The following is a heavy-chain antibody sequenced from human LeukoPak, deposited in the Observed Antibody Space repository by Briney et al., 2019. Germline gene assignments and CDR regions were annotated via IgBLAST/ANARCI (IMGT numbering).Heavy chain of an antibody. Sequence: GGSLRLSCAASGFTFSKYGVRWVRQAPGKGLEWVAAISDAGSEKYYADSVKGRFTISRDNSKNTVYLQMNSLRPEDTAVCYCAKNSGRDGYNAYFDYWGQGTLVTVSS. D-gene: IGHD5-24*01. CDR3: AKNSGRDGYNAYFDY. CDR2: ISDAGSEK. J-gene: IGHJ4*01. V-gene: IGHV3-30*18. CDR1: GFTFSKYG.